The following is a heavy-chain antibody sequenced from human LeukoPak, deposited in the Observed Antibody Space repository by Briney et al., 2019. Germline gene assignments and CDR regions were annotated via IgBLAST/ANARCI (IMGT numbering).Heavy chain of an antibody. CDR2: IYYSGST. V-gene: IGHV4-59*01. D-gene: IGHD3-22*01. CDR3: AREHSYYNSSGYYYGSGYFDY. J-gene: IGHJ4*02. Sequence: SETLSHTCTVSGGSMSTYYWSWIRQPPGKGLESIGHIYYSGSTNYNPSLKSRVIISVDTSKNQFSLKLSSVTAADTAVYSCAREHSYYNSSGYYYGSGYFDYWGQGTLVTVSS. CDR1: GGSMSTYY.